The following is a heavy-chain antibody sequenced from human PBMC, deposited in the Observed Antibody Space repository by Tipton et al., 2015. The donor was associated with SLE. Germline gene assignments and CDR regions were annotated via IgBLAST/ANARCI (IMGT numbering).Heavy chain of an antibody. CDR2: IYYSGST. D-gene: IGHD2/OR15-2a*01. CDR1: GGSISSYY. CDR3: ARGLNKGNPFFGY. V-gene: IGHV4-59*12. Sequence: TLSLTCTVSGGSISSYYWSWIRQPPGKGLEWIGYIYYSGSTNYNPSLKSRVTISVDTSKNQFSLKLSSMTAADTAVYYCARGLNKGNPFFGYWGQGTLVTVSS. J-gene: IGHJ4*02.